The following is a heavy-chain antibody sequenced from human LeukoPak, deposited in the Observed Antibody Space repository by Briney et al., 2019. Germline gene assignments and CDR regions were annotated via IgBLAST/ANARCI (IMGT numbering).Heavy chain of an antibody. D-gene: IGHD5-18*01. CDR2: ISSSSSYI. Sequence: GGSLRLSCAASGFTFSSYSMNWVRQAPRKGLEWVSSISSSSSYIYYADSVKGRFTISRDNAKNSLYLQMNSLRAEDTAVYYCARTPGGLYSSLDYWGQGTLVTVSS. J-gene: IGHJ4*02. CDR1: GFTFSSYS. V-gene: IGHV3-21*01. CDR3: ARTPGGLYSSLDY.